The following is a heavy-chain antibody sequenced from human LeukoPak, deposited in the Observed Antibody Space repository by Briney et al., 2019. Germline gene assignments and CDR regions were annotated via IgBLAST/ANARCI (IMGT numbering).Heavy chain of an antibody. Sequence: GGSLRLSCAASGFTFSNFLMNWVRQGPGMGLEWVSRIGRDGSSTFYADSVKGRFTISRDNAKNTLFLHMNSLRAEDTAVYYCVRSDAGGGSYFYSWGQGTLVTVSS. J-gene: IGHJ4*02. CDR1: GFTFSNFL. CDR2: IGRDGSST. D-gene: IGHD1-26*01. CDR3: VRSDAGGGSYFYS. V-gene: IGHV3-74*01.